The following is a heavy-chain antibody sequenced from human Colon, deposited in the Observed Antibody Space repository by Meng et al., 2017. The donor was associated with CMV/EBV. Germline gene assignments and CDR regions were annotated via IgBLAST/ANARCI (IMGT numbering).Heavy chain of an antibody. Sequence: GSLRLSCTVSGYSISIGYYWGWIRQPPGTGLEWIGTIYHSGSTYYNPSLKSRVTISVDTSKNQFSLKLSSVTAADTAIYYCARAADPYCGGDCYPIGTNVVDPDPYYYGMDVWGQGTTVTVSS. CDR2: IYHSGST. V-gene: IGHV4-38-2*02. J-gene: IGHJ6*02. CDR1: GYSISIGYY. D-gene: IGHD2-21*01. CDR3: ARAADPYCGGDCYPIGTNVVDPDPYYYGMDV.